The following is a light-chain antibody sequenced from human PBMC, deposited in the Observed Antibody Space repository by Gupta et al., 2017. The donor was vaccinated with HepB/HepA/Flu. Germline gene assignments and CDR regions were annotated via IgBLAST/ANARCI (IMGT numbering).Light chain of an antibody. J-gene: IGLJ3*02. Sequence: QSALTQPPSASGSPGQSVTISCPGPSSAVGGYNYVSWYQQPPGKAHKLMIYEVSKRPAGAPDRFSGSKSGTTASPTVSGLQAEDDAYYYCTSYASSNNWVFGGGTKLTVL. CDR1: SSAVGGYNY. V-gene: IGLV2-8*01. CDR3: TSYASSNNWV. CDR2: EVS.